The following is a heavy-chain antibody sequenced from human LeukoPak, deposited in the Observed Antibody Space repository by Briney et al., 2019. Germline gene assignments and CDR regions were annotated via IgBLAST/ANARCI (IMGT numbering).Heavy chain of an antibody. CDR2: IYYTGST. V-gene: IGHV4-59*01. CDR3: AKLTGTYFDY. CDR1: GGSLSSYY. Sequence: SETLSLTCTVSGGSLSSYYWSWLRQPPGKGLEWIAYIYYTGSTNYNPSLKSRVTISVDTSGNQFSLRLSSVTAADTAVYYCAKLTGTYFDYWGQGTLVTVSS. D-gene: IGHD7-27*01. J-gene: IGHJ4*02.